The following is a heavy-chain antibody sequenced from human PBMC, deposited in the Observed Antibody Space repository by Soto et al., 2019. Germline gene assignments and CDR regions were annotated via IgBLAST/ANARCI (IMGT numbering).Heavy chain of an antibody. J-gene: IGHJ6*02. Sequence: SETLSLTWPVSCGFISSGDYYWDWIRQPPGKGLEWIGYIYYSGSTYYNPSLKSRVTISVDTSKNQFSLKLSSVTATDTAVYYCARAPYYYYDMDVWGQGTTVTVSS. CDR2: IYYSGST. V-gene: IGHV4-30-4*01. CDR3: ARAPYYYYDMDV. CDR1: CGFISSGDYY.